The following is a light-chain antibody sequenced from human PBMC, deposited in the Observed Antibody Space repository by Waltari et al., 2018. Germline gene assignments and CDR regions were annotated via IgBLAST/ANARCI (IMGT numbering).Light chain of an antibody. V-gene: IGLV10-54*02. CDR2: RSN. Sequence: ARLTHPPSLSRDSGQTATLTHTGNQNICAKQGAAGLQQHPGHPPTPLSFRSNNRPSGISERFSASTSGNTASLTITGLQPEDEADYYCSSWDGDVVAGVFGGGTKLTVL. CDR1: QNICAKQG. J-gene: IGLJ3*02. CDR3: SSWDGDVVAGV.